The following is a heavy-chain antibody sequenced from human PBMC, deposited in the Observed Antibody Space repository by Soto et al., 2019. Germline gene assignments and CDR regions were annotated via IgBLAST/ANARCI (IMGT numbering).Heavy chain of an antibody. CDR1: GFTFSSYW. D-gene: IGHD3-22*01. Sequence: GGSLRLSCAASGFTFSSYWMSWVRQAPGKDLEWVANIAHDGSERFYGDSVKGRFTISRDNSKKTLYLQMNSLRPEDTALYYCAKDEYYYSRSGYYIFDSWGQGTLVTVSS. J-gene: IGHJ4*02. CDR2: IAHDGSER. CDR3: AKDEYYYSRSGYYIFDS. V-gene: IGHV3-7*01.